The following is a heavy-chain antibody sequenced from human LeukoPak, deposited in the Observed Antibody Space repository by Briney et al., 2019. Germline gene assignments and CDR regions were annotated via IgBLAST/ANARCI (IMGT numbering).Heavy chain of an antibody. Sequence: GGSLRLSCAASGFTFSSYAMSWVRQAPGKGLEWVSAIRGSGGSTYYADSVKGRFTISRDNSKNTLYLQMNSLRAEDTAVYYCAKDQTRAGQDLDAFDIWGQGTMVTVSS. V-gene: IGHV3-23*01. CDR3: AKDQTRAGQDLDAFDI. D-gene: IGHD6-19*01. CDR2: IRGSGGST. CDR1: GFTFSSYA. J-gene: IGHJ3*02.